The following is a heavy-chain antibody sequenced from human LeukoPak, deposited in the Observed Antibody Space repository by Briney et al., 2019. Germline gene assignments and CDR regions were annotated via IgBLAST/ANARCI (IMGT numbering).Heavy chain of an antibody. V-gene: IGHV3-23*01. Sequence: GGSLRLSCAASGFTFSSYEMNWVRQAPGKGLEWVSAISGSGGSTYYADSVKGRFTISRDNSKNTLYLQMNSLRAEDTAVYYCAKDALYYGSGSYYTDWFDPWGQGTLVTVSS. CDR1: GFTFSSYE. J-gene: IGHJ5*02. CDR2: ISGSGGST. CDR3: AKDALYYGSGSYYTDWFDP. D-gene: IGHD3-10*01.